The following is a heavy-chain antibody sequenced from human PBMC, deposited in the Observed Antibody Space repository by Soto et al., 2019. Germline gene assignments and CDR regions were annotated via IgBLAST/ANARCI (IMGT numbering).Heavy chain of an antibody. Sequence: QVQLVESGGGVVQPGRSLRLSCAASGFTFSSYGMHWVRQAPGKGLEWVAVISYDARNKYYADSVKGRFTISRDNSKNTLYLQMNSLRAEETAVYYCAKEEAAAGTGAVNIWGQGTMVSVSS. CDR2: ISYDARNK. CDR1: GFTFSSYG. D-gene: IGHD6-13*01. J-gene: IGHJ3*02. CDR3: AKEEAAAGTGAVNI. V-gene: IGHV3-30*18.